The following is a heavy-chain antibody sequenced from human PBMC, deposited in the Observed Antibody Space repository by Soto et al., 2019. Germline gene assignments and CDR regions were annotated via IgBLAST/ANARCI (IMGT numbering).Heavy chain of an antibody. J-gene: IGHJ3*02. D-gene: IGHD6-19*01. CDR1: GASISSTNW. CDR2: IYHSGST. CDR3: ARQQWLVLNALDI. Sequence: SGTLSLTCAVSGASISSTNWSGSVRQPPGKGLEWIGEIYHSGSTNYNPSLKSRVTISVDTSKNQFSLKLSSVTAADTAVYYCARQQWLVLNALDIWGQGTMVTVSS. V-gene: IGHV4-4*02.